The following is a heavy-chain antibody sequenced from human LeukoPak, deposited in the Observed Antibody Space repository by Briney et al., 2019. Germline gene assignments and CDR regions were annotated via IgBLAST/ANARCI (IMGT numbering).Heavy chain of an antibody. CDR2: IYSGGST. D-gene: IGHD1-26*01. Sequence: GGSLRLSCAASGFTVSSNYMSWVRQAPGKGLEWVSVIYSGGSTYYADSVKGRFTISRDNSKNTLYLQMNSLRAEDTAVYYCARDPSGSFPFGDWGQGTLVTVSS. CDR3: ARDPSGSFPFGD. V-gene: IGHV3-66*01. J-gene: IGHJ4*02. CDR1: GFTVSSNY.